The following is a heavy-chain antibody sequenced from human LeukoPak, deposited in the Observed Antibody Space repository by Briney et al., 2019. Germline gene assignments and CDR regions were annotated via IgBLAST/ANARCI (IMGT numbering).Heavy chain of an antibody. V-gene: IGHV4-59*01. CDR3: ARDSPGNYGLDL. Sequence: SETLSLTCTVSGGSISSYYWSWIRQPPGKGLEWIGYIYYSGSTNYNPSLKSRVTISVDTSKNQFSLKLSSVTAADTAVYYCARDSPGNYGLDLWGRGTLVTVSS. J-gene: IGHJ2*01. D-gene: IGHD4-17*01. CDR2: IYYSGST. CDR1: GGSISSYY.